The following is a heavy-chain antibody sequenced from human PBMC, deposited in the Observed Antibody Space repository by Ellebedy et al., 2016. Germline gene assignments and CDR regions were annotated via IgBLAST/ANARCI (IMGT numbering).Heavy chain of an antibody. V-gene: IGHV3-48*02. D-gene: IGHD5-18*01. CDR3: ASGGGYSLVGDAFDT. Sequence: GESLKISXAASGFMFSTFPMNWIRQAPGKGLEWLAYINSRGETIFYADSVKGRFTISRDNGRNHLYLQMNSLRDDDTALYHCASGGGYSLVGDAFDTWGPGTMVSVSS. J-gene: IGHJ3*02. CDR2: INSRGETI. CDR1: GFMFSTFP.